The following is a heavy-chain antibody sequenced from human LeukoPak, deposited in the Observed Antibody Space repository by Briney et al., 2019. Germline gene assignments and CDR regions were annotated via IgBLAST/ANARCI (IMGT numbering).Heavy chain of an antibody. V-gene: IGHV4-59*01. CDR1: GGSITSYY. J-gene: IGHJ6*02. CDR2: IYYSGST. CDR3: ARDHPLPDV. Sequence: PSETLSLTCTVSGGSITSYYWTWIRQPPGKGLEWIGYIYYSGSTYYNPSLGSRVTISVDTSKNQFSLKLNSVTAADTAVYFCARDHPLPDVWGQGTTVTVSS.